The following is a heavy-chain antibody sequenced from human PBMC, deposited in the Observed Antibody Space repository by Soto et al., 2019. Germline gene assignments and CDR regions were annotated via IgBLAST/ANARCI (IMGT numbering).Heavy chain of an antibody. CDR2: ISGSGDNT. J-gene: IGHJ1*01. D-gene: IGHD6-13*01. Sequence: EVQLLESGGGLVQPGGSLRLSCAASGFTFRSYAMSWVRQAPGKGLEWVSVISGSGDNTYYADSVKGRFTISIDNSKNTLYLQMNSLRAEDTAVYYCAKGWTIAAANGEYFQHWGQGTLVTVSS. V-gene: IGHV3-23*01. CDR1: GFTFRSYA. CDR3: AKGWTIAAANGEYFQH.